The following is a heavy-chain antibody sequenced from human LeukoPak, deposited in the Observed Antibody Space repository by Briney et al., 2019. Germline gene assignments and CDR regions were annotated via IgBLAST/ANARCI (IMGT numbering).Heavy chain of an antibody. V-gene: IGHV4-39*01. D-gene: IGHD3-10*01. CDR3: ATQSITPWRSWFDP. CDR2: IYSSGST. Sequence: SETLSLTCSVSGGSISSSNYYWDWIRQPPGKGLEWIGSIYSSGSTYYNPSLKSRVTISVDTSKNQFSLKLSSVTAADTAVYYCATQSITPWRSWFDPWGQGTLVTVSS. J-gene: IGHJ5*02. CDR1: GGSISSSNYY.